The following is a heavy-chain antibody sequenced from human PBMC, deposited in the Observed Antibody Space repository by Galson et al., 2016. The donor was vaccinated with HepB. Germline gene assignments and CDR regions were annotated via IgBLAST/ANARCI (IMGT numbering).Heavy chain of an antibody. D-gene: IGHD3-22*01. V-gene: IGHV3-33*01. CDR3: ARENLGYYDSSGYGY. CDR2: IWYDGSNK. Sequence: SLRLSCAASGFTFSSYGMHWVRQAPGKGLEWVAVIWYDGSNKYYADSVKGRFTISRDNSKNTLYLQMNSLRAEDTAVYYCARENLGYYDSSGYGYWGQGTLVTVSS. J-gene: IGHJ4*02. CDR1: GFTFSSYG.